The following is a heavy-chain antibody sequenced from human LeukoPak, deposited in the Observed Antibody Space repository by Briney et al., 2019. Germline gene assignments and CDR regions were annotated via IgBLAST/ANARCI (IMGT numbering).Heavy chain of an antibody. J-gene: IGHJ4*02. D-gene: IGHD2-2*01. CDR3: AKAAVPADPHFDY. CDR1: GFTFSSYS. CDR2: ISSSNSFI. V-gene: IGHV3-21*04. Sequence: PGGSLRLSCAASGFTFSSYSMNWVRQAPGKGLEWVSSISSSNSFIYYADSVKGRFTISRDNAKNSLYLQMNSLRAEDTAVYYCAKAAVPADPHFDYWGQGTLVTVSS.